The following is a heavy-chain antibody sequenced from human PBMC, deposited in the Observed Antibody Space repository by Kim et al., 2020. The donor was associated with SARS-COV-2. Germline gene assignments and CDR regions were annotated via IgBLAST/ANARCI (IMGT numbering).Heavy chain of an antibody. D-gene: IGHD6-6*01. Sequence: GGSLRLSCAASGFTFSSYGMHWVRQAPGKGLEWVAVISYDGSNKYYADSVKGRFTISRDNSKNTLYLQMNSLRAEDTAVYYCAKPSEYSSSSYQFRHWGQGTLVTVSS. CDR1: GFTFSSYG. V-gene: IGHV3-30*18. CDR3: AKPSEYSSSSYQFRH. J-gene: IGHJ4*02. CDR2: ISYDGSNK.